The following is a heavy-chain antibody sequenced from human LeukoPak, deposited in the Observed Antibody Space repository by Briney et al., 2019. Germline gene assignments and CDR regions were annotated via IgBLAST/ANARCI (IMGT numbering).Heavy chain of an antibody. V-gene: IGHV4-31*03. J-gene: IGHJ4*02. CDR3: ARDGGDGYNFPNNGFDY. Sequence: SETLSLTCTVSGGSISSGGYYWSWIRQHPGKGLEWIGYIYYSGSTYYNPSLKSRVTISVVTSKNQFSLKLSSVTAADTAVYYCARDGGDGYNFPNNGFDYWGQGTLVTVSS. CDR1: GGSISSGGYY. CDR2: IYYSGST. D-gene: IGHD5-24*01.